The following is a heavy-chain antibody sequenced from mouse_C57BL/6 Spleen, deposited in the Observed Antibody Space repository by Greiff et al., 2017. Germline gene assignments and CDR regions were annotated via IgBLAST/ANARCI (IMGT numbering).Heavy chain of an antibody. D-gene: IGHD2-5*01. CDR3: ARGWNYSNPLAY. J-gene: IGHJ3*01. CDR1: GYTFTSYW. CDR2: IDPSDSYT. V-gene: IGHV1-69*01. Sequence: QVQLKQPGAELVMPGASVKLSCKASGYTFTSYWMPWVKQRPGQGLEWIGEIDPSDSYTNYNQKFKGKSTLTVDKSSSTAYMQLSSLTSEDSAVYYCARGWNYSNPLAYWGQGTLVTVSA.